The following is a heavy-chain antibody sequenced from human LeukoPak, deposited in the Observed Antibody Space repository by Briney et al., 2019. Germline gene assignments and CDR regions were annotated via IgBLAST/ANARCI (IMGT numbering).Heavy chain of an antibody. Sequence: GGSLRLSCAASGFSFSIYTMNWVRQAPGKGLEWVSYISSTSSITYYADSVQGRFTISGDNAENSLYLQMNSLRAEDTAVYYCARGDNWNYGIDYWGQGTLVTVSS. J-gene: IGHJ4*02. CDR3: ARGDNWNYGIDY. D-gene: IGHD1-7*01. CDR1: GFSFSIYT. V-gene: IGHV3-48*01. CDR2: ISSTSSIT.